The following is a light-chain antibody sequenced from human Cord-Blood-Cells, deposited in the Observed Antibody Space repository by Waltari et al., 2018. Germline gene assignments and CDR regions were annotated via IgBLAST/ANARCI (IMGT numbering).Light chain of an antibody. CDR1: SSDVGSYNL. CDR2: EGS. CDR3: CSYAGSSTDVV. J-gene: IGLJ2*01. Sequence: QSALTQPASVSGSPGQPITISCTGTSSDVGSYNLVSWYQQHPGKAPKLMLYEGSKRPSGLSNRFSGSKSGNTAFLTIFGLQAEDEADYYCCSYAGSSTDVVFGGGTKLTVL. V-gene: IGLV2-23*01.